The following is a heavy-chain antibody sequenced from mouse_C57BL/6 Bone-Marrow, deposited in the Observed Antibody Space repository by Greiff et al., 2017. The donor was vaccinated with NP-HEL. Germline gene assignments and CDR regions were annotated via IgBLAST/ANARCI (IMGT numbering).Heavy chain of an antibody. CDR2: INPNNGGT. Sequence: EVKLQQSGPELVKPGASVKISCKASGYTFTDYYMNWVKQSHGKSLEWIGDINPNNGGTSYNQKFKGKATLTVDKSSSTAYMELRSLTSEDSAVYYCAVTTVVAKDYWGQGTTLTVSS. CDR3: AVTTVVAKDY. CDR1: GYTFTDYY. D-gene: IGHD1-1*01. V-gene: IGHV1-26*01. J-gene: IGHJ2*01.